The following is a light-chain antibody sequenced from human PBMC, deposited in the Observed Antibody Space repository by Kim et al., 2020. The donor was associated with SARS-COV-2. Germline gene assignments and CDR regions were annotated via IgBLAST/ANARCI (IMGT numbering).Light chain of an antibody. CDR3: MQTLQTPNT. CDR1: QSLLHSNGYNY. V-gene: IGKV2-28*01. Sequence: DIVITQSPLSLPVTPGEPASISCRSSQSLLHSNGYNYLDRYLQKPGQSPQLLIYLGYNRASGVPDRFSGSGSGTDFTLEISRVEAEDVGVYYCMQTLQTPNTFGQGTKLEI. CDR2: LGY. J-gene: IGKJ2*01.